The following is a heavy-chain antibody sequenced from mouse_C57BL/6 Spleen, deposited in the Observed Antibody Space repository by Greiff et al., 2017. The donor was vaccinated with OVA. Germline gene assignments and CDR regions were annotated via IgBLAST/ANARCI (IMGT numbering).Heavy chain of an antibody. D-gene: IGHD2-1*01. Sequence: QVQLQQSGAELVRPGASVTLSCKASGYTFTDYEMHWVKQTPVHGLEWIGAIDPETGGTAYNQKFKGKAILTADKSSSTAYMELRSLTSEDSAVYYCTRRCNYYAMDYWGQGTSVTVSS. CDR1: GYTFTDYE. J-gene: IGHJ4*01. V-gene: IGHV1-15*01. CDR3: TRRCNYYAMDY. CDR2: IDPETGGT.